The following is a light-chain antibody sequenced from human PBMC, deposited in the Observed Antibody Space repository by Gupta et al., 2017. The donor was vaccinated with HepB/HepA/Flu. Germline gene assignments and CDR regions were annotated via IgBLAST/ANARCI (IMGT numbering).Light chain of an antibody. CDR2: DAS. CDR3: HQRRNWPLT. V-gene: IGKV3-11*01. Sequence: EVVLTQSPATLSLSPGERATLSCRASQSVGTYFAWYQQKPGQAPRLLLYDASNRATGVPARFGGSGSGTDFTLTISSLEPEDFAVYYCHQRRNWPLTFGQGTRLEIK. J-gene: IGKJ5*01. CDR1: QSVGTY.